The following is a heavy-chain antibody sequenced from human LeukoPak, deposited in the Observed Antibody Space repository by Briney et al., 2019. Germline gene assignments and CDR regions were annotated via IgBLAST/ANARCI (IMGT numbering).Heavy chain of an antibody. Sequence: GGSLRLSCAASGFTFYTYTMSWVRQAPGKGLEWVSAISGSGGGGRTYYAESVKGRFTISRDDSKNTLDLQMNSLRVEDTAVYYCATSKYSGSYWGQGTLVTVSS. V-gene: IGHV3-23*01. D-gene: IGHD1-26*01. CDR2: ISGSGGGGRT. CDR3: ATSKYSGSY. CDR1: GFTFYTYT. J-gene: IGHJ4*02.